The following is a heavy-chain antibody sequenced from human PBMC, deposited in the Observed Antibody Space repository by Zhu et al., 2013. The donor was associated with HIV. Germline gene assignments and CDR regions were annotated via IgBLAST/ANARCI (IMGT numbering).Heavy chain of an antibody. D-gene: IGHD4-17*01. Sequence: QVQLVQSGAEVKNPGASVKVSCKTSGYTFTSHDIYWVRQAPGQGLEWMGWMDPTSGKTGYAQKFQGRVTMTRDTSVSTAYMELSSLRSEDTALYYCAREGVEKLTAVIDVWGLGTLVIVSS. J-gene: IGHJ4*02. CDR3: AREGVEKLTAVIDV. CDR2: MDPTSGKT. CDR1: GYTFTSHD. V-gene: IGHV1-8*02.